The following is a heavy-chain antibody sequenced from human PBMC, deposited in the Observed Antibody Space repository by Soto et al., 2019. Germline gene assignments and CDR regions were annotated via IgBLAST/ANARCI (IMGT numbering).Heavy chain of an antibody. Sequence: QVQLVESGGGVVQPGRSLRLSCAASGFSISRSAMHWGRQAPGKGLEWVAVIAYDGSNRWYADSAKGRFTISRDNSKNTVYLQMSSLRGEDTAVYYCARDLQAGTDNVNWFAPWGQGTLVTVSS. CDR2: IAYDGSNR. CDR1: GFSISRSA. J-gene: IGHJ5*02. V-gene: IGHV3-30*04. CDR3: ARDLQAGTDNVNWFAP. D-gene: IGHD1-1*01.